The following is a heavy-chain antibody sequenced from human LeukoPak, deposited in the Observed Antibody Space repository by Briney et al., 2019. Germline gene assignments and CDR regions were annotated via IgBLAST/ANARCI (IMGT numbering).Heavy chain of an antibody. J-gene: IGHJ4*02. V-gene: IGHV4-39*07. Sequence: PSEALSLTCTVSGGSINSSSYYWGWIRQPSGKGLEWIGSIYYSGSTYYNPSLKSRVTISVDTSKNQFSLKLSSVTAADTAVYYCARGVRDSSGRTSYWGQGTLVTVSS. D-gene: IGHD3-22*01. CDR1: GGSINSSSYY. CDR2: IYYSGST. CDR3: ARGVRDSSGRTSY.